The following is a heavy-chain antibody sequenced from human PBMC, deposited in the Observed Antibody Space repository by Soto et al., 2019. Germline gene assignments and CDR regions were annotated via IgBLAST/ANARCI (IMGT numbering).Heavy chain of an antibody. V-gene: IGHV3-23*01. Sequence: EVQLLESGGGLVQPGGSLRLSCAASGFTFSSYAMSWVRQAPGKGLEWVSAISGSGGSTYYADSVKGRFTISRDNSKNTLYLQMNSLRAEDTAVYYCAKDRLLYSSSWYGDFQYWGQGTLVTVSS. CDR2: ISGSGGST. CDR1: GFTFSSYA. J-gene: IGHJ1*01. D-gene: IGHD6-13*01. CDR3: AKDRLLYSSSWYGDFQY.